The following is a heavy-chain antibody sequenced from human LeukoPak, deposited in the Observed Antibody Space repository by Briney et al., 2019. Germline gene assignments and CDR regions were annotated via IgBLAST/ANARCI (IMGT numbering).Heavy chain of an antibody. J-gene: IGHJ4*02. CDR3: ARDDYGDYPYYFDY. CDR2: ISAYNGNT. CDR1: GYTSTSYG. Sequence: APVKVSCKASGYTSTSYGISWVRQAPGQGLEWMGWISAYNGNTNYAQKLQGRVTMTTDTSTSTAYMELRSLRSDDTAVYYCARDDYGDYPYYFDYWGQGTLVTVSS. V-gene: IGHV1-18*01. D-gene: IGHD4-17*01.